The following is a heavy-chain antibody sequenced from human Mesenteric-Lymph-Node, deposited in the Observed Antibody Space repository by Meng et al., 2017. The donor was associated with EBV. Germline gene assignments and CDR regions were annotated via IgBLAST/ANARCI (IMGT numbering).Heavy chain of an antibody. CDR1: GRSVRSRSFQ. J-gene: IGHJ4*02. D-gene: IGHD5-12*01. CDR2: LDYSGNT. V-gene: IGHV4-39*07. CDR3: ARDDRLVAAITSYFDF. Sequence: MQESGQGVVETTGARYLRCALPGRSVRSRSFQWGWVRQPPGKRLEWSGSLDYSGNTYYNPSHKSRVTMSVDTSKNQFSLRLSSVTAEDTAVYFCARDDRLVAAITSYFDFWGQGTLVTVSS.